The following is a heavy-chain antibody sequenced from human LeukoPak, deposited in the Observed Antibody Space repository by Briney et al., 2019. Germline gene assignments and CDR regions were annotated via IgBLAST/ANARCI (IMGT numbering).Heavy chain of an antibody. Sequence: QSGGSLRLSCAASGFTFSSYAMSWVRQAPGEGLEWVSAISGSGGSTYYADSVKGRFTISRDNSKNTLYLQMNSLRAEDTAVYYCANEKVGYGDYGDYWGQGTLVTVSS. D-gene: IGHD4-17*01. CDR2: ISGSGGST. CDR3: ANEKVGYGDYGDY. J-gene: IGHJ4*02. V-gene: IGHV3-23*01. CDR1: GFTFSSYA.